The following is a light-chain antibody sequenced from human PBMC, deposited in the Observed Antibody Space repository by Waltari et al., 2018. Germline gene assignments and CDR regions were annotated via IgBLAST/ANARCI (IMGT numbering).Light chain of an antibody. CDR2: AAS. CDR1: QAISSY. Sequence: IQLTQSPPSLSASVGDRVTITCRASQAISSYLAWYQQKPGKAPNLLIYAASSLQTGVPSRFSGSGSGTDFTLTISSLQPEDFATYYCQQLNSYPLTFGGGTKVEIK. V-gene: IGKV1-9*01. CDR3: QQLNSYPLT. J-gene: IGKJ4*01.